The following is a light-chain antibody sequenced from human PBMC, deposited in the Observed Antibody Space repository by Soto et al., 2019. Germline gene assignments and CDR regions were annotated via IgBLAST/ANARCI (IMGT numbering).Light chain of an antibody. V-gene: IGKV3-20*01. Sequence: EIDMTHSAATLSRSPGERATICWRASQSVSSYSGWHQQTPGHAPSLLIYAASSSATGTPDRFSGSGSATDFPLTISRLAPEDSEVYYRQQYGSSWTFGQGTKVDIK. J-gene: IGKJ1*01. CDR1: QSVSSY. CDR3: QQYGSSWT. CDR2: AAS.